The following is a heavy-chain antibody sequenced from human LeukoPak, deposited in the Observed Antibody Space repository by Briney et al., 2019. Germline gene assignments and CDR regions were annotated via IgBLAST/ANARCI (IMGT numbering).Heavy chain of an antibody. CDR3: ARGRSVYSSSWYWGFDP. CDR2: INPSGST. CDR1: GGSFSDYY. V-gene: IGHV4-34*01. Sequence: SETLSLTCAVYGGSFSDYYWSWIRQPPGKGLEWIGEINPSGSTNYSPSLKSRVTISVDTSKNQFSLKLSSVAAADTAVYYCARGRSVYSSSWYWGFDPWGQGTLVTVSS. D-gene: IGHD6-13*01. J-gene: IGHJ5*02.